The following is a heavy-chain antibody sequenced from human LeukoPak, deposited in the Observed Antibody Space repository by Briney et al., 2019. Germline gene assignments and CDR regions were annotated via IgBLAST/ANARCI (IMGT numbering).Heavy chain of an antibody. V-gene: IGHV3-23*01. CDR3: AKGSSGGRPYYFDY. CDR2: ISNDGVYT. CDR1: GFTFRNYA. D-gene: IGHD3-22*01. J-gene: IGHJ4*02. Sequence: GGPLRLSCVASGFTFRNYAMSWVRQSPGKGLEWISAISNDGVYTFHADSVKGRLTISRDNSKNTLYLQMDSLRAEDTAIYYCAKGSSGGRPYYFDYWGQGTLVTVSS.